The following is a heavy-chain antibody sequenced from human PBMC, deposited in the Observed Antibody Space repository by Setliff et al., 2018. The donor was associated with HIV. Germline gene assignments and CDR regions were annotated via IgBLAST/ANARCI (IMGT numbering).Heavy chain of an antibody. Sequence: SETLSLTCTVSGGSIRNYYWSWIRQSAGKGLEWIGRINPNGRTDYNPSLKSRVTMSLDTAKNQFSLKLRSVTAAATAVYYCARDDGDYGRGIQFWGQGTLVTVSS. D-gene: IGHD4-17*01. CDR2: INPNGRT. CDR3: ARDDGDYGRGIQF. CDR1: GGSIRNYY. J-gene: IGHJ4*02. V-gene: IGHV4-4*07.